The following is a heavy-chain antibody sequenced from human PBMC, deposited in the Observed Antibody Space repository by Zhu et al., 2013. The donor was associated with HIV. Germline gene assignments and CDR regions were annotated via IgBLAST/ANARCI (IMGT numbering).Heavy chain of an antibody. CDR1: GGTFSSYA. CDR2: IIPIFGTA. J-gene: IGHJ4*02. Sequence: QVQLVQSGAEVKKPGSSVKVSCKASGGTFSSYAISWVRQAPGQGLEWMGGIIPIFGTANYAQKFQGRVTIIADESTTTAYIELSSLRSEDTAVYYCAADANLPVWGSYRYNFDYWGQGTLVTVSS. D-gene: IGHD3-16*02. V-gene: IGHV1-69*12. CDR3: AADANLPVWGSYRYNFDY.